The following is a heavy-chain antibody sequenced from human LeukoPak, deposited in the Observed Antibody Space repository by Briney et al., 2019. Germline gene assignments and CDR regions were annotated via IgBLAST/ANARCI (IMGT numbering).Heavy chain of an antibody. CDR1: GFTFSSYG. CDR3: AKGGYSYGINNWFDP. V-gene: IGHV3-30*02. Sequence: TGGSLRLSCAASGFTFSSYGMHWVRQAPGKGLEWVAFIRYDGSNKYYAGSVKGRFTISRDNSKNTLYLQMNSLRAEDTAVYYCAKGGYSYGINNWFDPWGQGTLVTVSS. D-gene: IGHD5-18*01. J-gene: IGHJ5*02. CDR2: IRYDGSNK.